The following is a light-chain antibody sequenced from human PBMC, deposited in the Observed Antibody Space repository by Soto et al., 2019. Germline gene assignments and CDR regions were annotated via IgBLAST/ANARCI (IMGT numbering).Light chain of an antibody. J-gene: IGLJ1*01. Sequence: QAALPQPHSASGTPGQRVTISCSGGSSNIGINTVNWYQQLPGTAPKVLIYTDNQRPSGVPDRFSGSKSGTSASLAINGLQYGDEADYYCVVLDESVNTYVFGISPQVTVL. V-gene: IGLV1-44*01. CDR3: VVLDESVNTYV. CDR2: TDN. CDR1: SSNIGINT.